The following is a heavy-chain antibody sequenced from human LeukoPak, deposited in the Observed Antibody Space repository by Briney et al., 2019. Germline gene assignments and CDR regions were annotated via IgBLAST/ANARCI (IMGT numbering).Heavy chain of an antibody. CDR2: ITDSGGDT. Sequence: GGSLRLSCAASGFTFSSYAMSWVRQAPGEGLEWVSGITDSGGDTYHADSVKGRFTISRDNSKNTLYLQMSSLRVEDSAIYYCAKGSADGRPYYFDYWGQGILVTVSS. CDR1: GFTFSSYA. CDR3: AKGSADGRPYYFDY. D-gene: IGHD2-15*01. J-gene: IGHJ4*02. V-gene: IGHV3-23*01.